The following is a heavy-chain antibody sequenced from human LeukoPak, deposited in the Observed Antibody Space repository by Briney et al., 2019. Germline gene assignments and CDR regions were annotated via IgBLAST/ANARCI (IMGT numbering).Heavy chain of an antibody. J-gene: IGHJ3*02. CDR2: IYYSGST. V-gene: IGHV4-59*08. D-gene: IGHD5-18*01. Sequence: SETLSLTCTVSGGSISSYYWSWIRQPPGKGLEWIGYIYYSGSTNYNPSLKSRVTISVDTSKNQFSLKLSSVTAADTAVYYCARRGIQLWSDAFDIWGQGTMVTVSS. CDR1: GGSISSYY. CDR3: ARRGIQLWSDAFDI.